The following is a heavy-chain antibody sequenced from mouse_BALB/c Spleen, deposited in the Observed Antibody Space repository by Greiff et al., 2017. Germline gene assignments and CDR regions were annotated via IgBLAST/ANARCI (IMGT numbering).Heavy chain of an antibody. J-gene: IGHJ2*01. CDR1: GFTFSSYG. Sequence: DVHLVESGGDLVKPGGSLKLSCAASGFTFSSYGMSWVRQTPDKRLEWVATISSGGSYTYYPDSVKGRFTISRDNAKNTLYLQMSSLKSEDTAMYYCARHINYGSSYYCDYWGQGTTLTVSS. D-gene: IGHD1-1*01. CDR2: ISSGGSYT. V-gene: IGHV5-6*01. CDR3: ARHINYGSSYYCDY.